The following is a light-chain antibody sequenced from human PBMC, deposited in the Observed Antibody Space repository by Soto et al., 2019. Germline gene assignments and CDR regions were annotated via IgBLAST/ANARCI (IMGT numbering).Light chain of an antibody. J-gene: IGKJ2*02. CDR1: QSVSSN. CDR2: GSS. V-gene: IGKV3-15*01. Sequence: EIVMTQSPATLSVSPGERATLSCRASQSVSSNLAWYQQKPGQAPMLLIYGSSTRATGIPARFSGSGSGTEFTLTIGSLQSEDFAVYYCQQYNNWPPWTFGQGNKLEIK. CDR3: QQYNNWPPWT.